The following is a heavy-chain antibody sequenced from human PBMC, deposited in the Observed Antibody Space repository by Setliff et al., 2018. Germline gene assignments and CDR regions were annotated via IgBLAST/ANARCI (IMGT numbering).Heavy chain of an antibody. J-gene: IGHJ5*02. V-gene: IGHV4-59*01. Sequence: SETLSLTCSVSGDSMSFSYWSWIRQPPRKGLEWIGYIYYSGSTDSHPSLKSRVSISIDTSKNQFSLNVRSVTAADTAIYYCAKGRGEMDPWGQGILVTVSS. CDR1: GDSMSFSY. CDR3: AKGRGEMDP. D-gene: IGHD3-10*01. CDR2: IYYSGST.